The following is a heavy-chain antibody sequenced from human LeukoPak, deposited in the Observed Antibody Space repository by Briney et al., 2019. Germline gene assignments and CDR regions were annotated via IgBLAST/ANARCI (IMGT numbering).Heavy chain of an antibody. D-gene: IGHD3-16*02. CDR1: GGSISSYY. V-gene: IGHV4-34*01. CDR3: ARVAPDYVWGSYLYYFDY. J-gene: IGHJ4*02. Sequence: SETLSLTCTVSGGSISSYYWSWIRQPPGKGLEWIGEINHSGSTNYNPSLKSRVTISVDTSKNQFSLKLSSVTAADTAVYYCARVAPDYVWGSYLYYFDYWGQGTLVTVSS. CDR2: INHSGST.